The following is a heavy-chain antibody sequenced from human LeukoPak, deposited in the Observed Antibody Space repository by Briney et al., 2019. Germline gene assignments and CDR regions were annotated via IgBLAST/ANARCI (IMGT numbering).Heavy chain of an antibody. V-gene: IGHV1-69*13. CDR2: IIHIFGTA. D-gene: IGHD3-9*01. J-gene: IGHJ5*02. Sequence: SVKVSCKASGGTFSSYAISWVRQAPGQGLEWMGGIIHIFGTANYAQKFQGRVTITADESTSTAYMELSSLRSEDTAVYYCARDRSHPDYDILTGKWFDPWGQGTLVTVSS. CDR3: ARDRSHPDYDILTGKWFDP. CDR1: GGTFSSYA.